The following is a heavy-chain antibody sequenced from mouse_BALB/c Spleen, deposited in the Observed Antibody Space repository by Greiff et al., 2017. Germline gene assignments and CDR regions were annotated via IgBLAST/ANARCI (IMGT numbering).Heavy chain of an antibody. CDR2: ISYDGSN. V-gene: IGHV3-6*02. CDR1: GYSITSGYY. J-gene: IGHJ4*01. CDR3: ASDYGYYYAMDY. Sequence: EVKLMESGPGLVKPSQSLSLTCSVTGYSITSGYYWNWIRQFPGNKLEWMGYISYDGSNNYNPSLKNRISITRDTSKNQFFLKLNSVTTEDTATYYCASDYGYYYAMDYWGQGTSVTVSS. D-gene: IGHD1-1*01.